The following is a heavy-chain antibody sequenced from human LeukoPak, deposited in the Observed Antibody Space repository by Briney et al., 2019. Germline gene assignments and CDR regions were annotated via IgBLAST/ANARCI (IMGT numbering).Heavy chain of an antibody. CDR2: LSSSSGHT. V-gene: IGHV3-11*05. J-gene: IGHJ4*02. D-gene: IGHD3-10*01. CDR1: GFTFSGYY. Sequence: GGSLRLSCAASGFTFSGYYMNWIRQAPGKGLEWISFLSSSSGHTNSADSVKGRFTISRDNAKNSLHLQMNSLRPEDTAVYYCARAGHYYFDYWGQGTLVTVSS. CDR3: ARAGHYYFDY.